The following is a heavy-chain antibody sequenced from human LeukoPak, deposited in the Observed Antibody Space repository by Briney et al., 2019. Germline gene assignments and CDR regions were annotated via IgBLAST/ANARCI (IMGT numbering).Heavy chain of an antibody. CDR3: ATDSGSSLVNFDY. D-gene: IGHD1-26*01. V-gene: IGHV3-23*01. CDR1: GFTFSSYA. Sequence: PGGSLRLSCAASGFTFSSYAMSWVGQAPGKGLGWVSAISGSGGSTYYADSVKGRFTISRDNSKNTLYLQMNSLRAEDTAVYYCATDSGSSLVNFDYWGQGTLVTVSS. J-gene: IGHJ4*02. CDR2: ISGSGGST.